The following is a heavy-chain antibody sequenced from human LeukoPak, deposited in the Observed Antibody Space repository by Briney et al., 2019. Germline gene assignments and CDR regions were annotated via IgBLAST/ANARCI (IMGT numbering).Heavy chain of an antibody. CDR2: IVVGSGST. V-gene: IGHV1-58*02. Sequence: SVKVSCKASGFTFASSAIQWVRQARGQRREWIGWIVVGSGSTNYAQRFQERVTITRDMSTSTAYMELSSLRSEDTAVYYCAASVDTVIYHYYYAMDVWGQGTTVTVSS. J-gene: IGHJ6*02. CDR1: GFTFASSA. CDR3: AASVDTVIYHYYYAMDV. D-gene: IGHD5-18*01.